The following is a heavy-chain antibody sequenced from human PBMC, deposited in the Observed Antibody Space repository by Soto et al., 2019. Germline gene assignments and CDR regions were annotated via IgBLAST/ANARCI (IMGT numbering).Heavy chain of an antibody. CDR2: INHSGST. Sequence: SETLSLTCAVYGGSFSGYYWSWIRQPPGKGLEWIGEINHSGSTNYNPSLKSRVTISVDTSKNQFSLKLSSVTAADTAVYYCARETGYSDFWSGYHIYGMDVWGQGTTVTVSS. J-gene: IGHJ6*02. D-gene: IGHD3-3*01. CDR3: ARETGYSDFWSGYHIYGMDV. CDR1: GGSFSGYY. V-gene: IGHV4-34*01.